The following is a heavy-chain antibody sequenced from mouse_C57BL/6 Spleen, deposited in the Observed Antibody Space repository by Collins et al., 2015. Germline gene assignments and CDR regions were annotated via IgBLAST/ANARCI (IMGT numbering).Heavy chain of an antibody. Sequence: QVQLQQPGTELVKPGASVKLSCKASGYTFTSYWMHWVKQRPGQGLEWIGNINPSNGGTNYNEKFKGKATLTAEKSSSTAYMQLSSLTSEDSAVYFCARFHYYGSSYGEDAMDYWGQGTSVTVSS. CDR1: GYTFTSYW. CDR2: INPSNGGT. D-gene: IGHD1-1*01. V-gene: IGHV1-53*01. J-gene: IGHJ4*01. CDR3: ARFHYYGSSYGEDAMDY.